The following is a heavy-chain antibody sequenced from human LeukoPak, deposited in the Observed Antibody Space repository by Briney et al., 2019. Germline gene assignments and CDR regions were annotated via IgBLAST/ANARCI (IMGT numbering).Heavy chain of an antibody. D-gene: IGHD2-2*02. CDR2: IYYSGST. Sequence: SETLSLTCTVSGGSISSYYWSWIRQPPGKGLEWIGHIYYSGSTNYNPSLKSRVTISVDTSKNQFSLKLSSVTAADTAVYYCARVPGYCSSTSCYKVGWFDPWGQGTLVTVSS. V-gene: IGHV4-59*01. J-gene: IGHJ5*02. CDR1: GGSISSYY. CDR3: ARVPGYCSSTSCYKVGWFDP.